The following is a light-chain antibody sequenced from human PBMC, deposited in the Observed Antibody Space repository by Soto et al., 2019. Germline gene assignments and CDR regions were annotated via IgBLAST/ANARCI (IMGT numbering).Light chain of an antibody. CDR2: EVF. J-gene: IGLJ2*01. V-gene: IGLV2-14*01. Sequence: QSALTQPASVSASPGQSISISCTGTSNDVGAFDYVSWYQQHPGKAPKLIIFEVFNRPSGVSTRFSGSKSGSTASLTISGLQAEDEADYFCSSYTTNKGHVFGGGTKLTVL. CDR3: SSYTTNKGHV. CDR1: SNDVGAFDY.